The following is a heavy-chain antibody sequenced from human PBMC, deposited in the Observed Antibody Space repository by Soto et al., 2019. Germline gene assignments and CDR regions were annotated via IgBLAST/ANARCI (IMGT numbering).Heavy chain of an antibody. V-gene: IGHV1-2*04. CDR2: INPNSGGT. CDR3: ARMAYCSSTSCPYGMDV. J-gene: IGHJ6*02. CDR1: GYTFTGYY. D-gene: IGHD2-2*01. Sequence: ASVKVSCKASGYTFTGYYMHWVRQAPGQGLEWMGWINPNSGGTNYAQKFQGWVTMTRDTSISTAYMELSRLRSDDTAVYYCARMAYCSSTSCPYGMDVWGQGTTVTVSS.